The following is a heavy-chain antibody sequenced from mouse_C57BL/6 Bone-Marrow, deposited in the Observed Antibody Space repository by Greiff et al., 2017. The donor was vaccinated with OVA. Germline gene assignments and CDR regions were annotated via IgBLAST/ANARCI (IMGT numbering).Heavy chain of an antibody. Sequence: QVHVKQSGAELVRPGASVTLSCKASGYTFTDYEMHWVKQTPVHGLEWIGAIDPETGGTAYNQKFKGKAILTADKSSSTAYMELRSLTSEDSAVYYCTRDYDGYLPFYAMDYWGQGTSVTVSS. CDR2: IDPETGGT. CDR1: GYTFTDYE. D-gene: IGHD2-3*01. J-gene: IGHJ4*01. V-gene: IGHV1-15*01. CDR3: TRDYDGYLPFYAMDY.